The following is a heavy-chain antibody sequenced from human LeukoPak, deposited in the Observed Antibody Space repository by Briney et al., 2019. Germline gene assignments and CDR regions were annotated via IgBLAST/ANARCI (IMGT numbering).Heavy chain of an antibody. CDR2: ISRSGRTI. CDR1: GFTFSDYY. J-gene: IGHJ4*02. CDR3: ARSWGNGVRGTYFDY. D-gene: IGHD1-26*01. Sequence: GGSLRLSCVASGFTFSDYYMSWIRQAPGKGLEWVSYISRSGRTIYYADSVKGRFTISRDNSKNTLYLQMNSLRAEDTAVYYCARSWGNGVRGTYFDYWGQGTLVTVSS. V-gene: IGHV3-11*01.